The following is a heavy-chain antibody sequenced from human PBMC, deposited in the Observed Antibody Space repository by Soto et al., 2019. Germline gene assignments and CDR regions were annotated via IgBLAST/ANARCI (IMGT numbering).Heavy chain of an antibody. CDR3: ARDSGWPILNFDN. D-gene: IGHD3-10*01. V-gene: IGHV3-30*03. CDR1: DFDFSSYG. Sequence: GGSLRLSCAASDFDFSSYGIHWVRQALGKGLEWVAASSYDGRETSYADSAKGRFTVSKEMSKNTAFLQMNALRHEDTAIYFCARDSGWPILNFDNWGQGTPVTVSS. J-gene: IGHJ4*02. CDR2: SSYDGRET.